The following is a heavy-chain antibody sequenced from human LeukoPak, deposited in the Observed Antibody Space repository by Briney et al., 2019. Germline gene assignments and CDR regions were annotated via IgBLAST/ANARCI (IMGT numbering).Heavy chain of an antibody. J-gene: IGHJ6*02. CDR2: IYGGGST. CDR3: AKDPRDYGDYGYYGMDV. Sequence: PGGSLRLSCAATGLTVSSNFMSWVRQAPGKGLEWVSVIYGGGSTYYADSVKGRFTISRDTPKNTLYLQMNSLRVEDTAVYYCAKDPRDYGDYGYYGMDVWGQGTTVTVSS. CDR1: GLTVSSNF. D-gene: IGHD4-17*01. V-gene: IGHV3-53*01.